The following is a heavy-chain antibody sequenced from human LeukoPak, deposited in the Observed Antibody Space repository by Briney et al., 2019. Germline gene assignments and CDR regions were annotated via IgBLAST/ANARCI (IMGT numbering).Heavy chain of an antibody. Sequence: GGSLRLSCAASGFTFSSYSMNWVRQAPGKGLEWVSSISSSSYIYYADSVKGRFTISRDNAKNSLHLQMNSLRAEDTAVYYCARGDLVRTPVIPIAYWGQGTLVTVSS. V-gene: IGHV3-21*01. CDR1: GFTFSSYS. J-gene: IGHJ4*02. CDR2: ISSSSYI. D-gene: IGHD3-9*01. CDR3: ARGDLVRTPVIPIAY.